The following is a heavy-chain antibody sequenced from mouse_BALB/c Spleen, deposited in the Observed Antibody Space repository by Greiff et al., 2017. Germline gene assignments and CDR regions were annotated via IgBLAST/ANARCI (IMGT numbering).Heavy chain of an antibody. CDR1: GFTFSSYT. CDR3: TRDDGGMDY. CDR2: ISSGGSYT. Sequence: DVQLVESGGGLVKPGGSLKLSCAASGFTFSSYTMSWVRQTPEKRLEWVATISSGGSYTYYPDSVKGRFTISRDNAKNTLYLQMSSLKSEDTAMYYCTRDDGGMDYWGQGTSVTVSS. V-gene: IGHV5-6-4*01. J-gene: IGHJ4*01.